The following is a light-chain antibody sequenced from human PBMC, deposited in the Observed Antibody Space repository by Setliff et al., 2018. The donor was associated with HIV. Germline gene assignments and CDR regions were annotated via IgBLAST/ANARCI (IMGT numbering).Light chain of an antibody. Sequence: DVVMTQSPLSLSVTLGQPASISCRSSQSLVHSDGNTYLNWFQQRPGQSPRRLIYKVSNRDSGVPDRFSGSGSGTDFTLKISRVEAEDVGVYYCMQGPLTFGGGTKVDIK. CDR2: KVS. V-gene: IGKV2-30*02. J-gene: IGKJ4*01. CDR3: MQGPLT. CDR1: QSLVHSDGNTY.